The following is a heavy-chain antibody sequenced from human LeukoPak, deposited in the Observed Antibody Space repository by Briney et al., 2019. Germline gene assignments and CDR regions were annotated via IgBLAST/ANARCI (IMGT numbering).Heavy chain of an antibody. Sequence: PGGSLRLSCAASGFPFSDYYMTWIRQAPGKGLEWVSYISNSGSTISYADSVKGRFTISRDNAKNSLYLQMNSLRAEDSAVYYCTRTDYGDGDYWGRGTLVTVSS. V-gene: IGHV3-11*01. J-gene: IGHJ4*02. CDR2: ISNSGSTI. CDR3: TRTDYGDGDY. D-gene: IGHD4-17*01. CDR1: GFPFSDYY.